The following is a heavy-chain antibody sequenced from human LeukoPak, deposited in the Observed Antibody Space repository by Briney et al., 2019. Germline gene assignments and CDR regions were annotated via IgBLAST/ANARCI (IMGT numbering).Heavy chain of an antibody. D-gene: IGHD3-10*01. J-gene: IGHJ4*02. CDR1: GGTSSSYA. CDR3: ARTAGIDGSGSYYNQPFDY. CDR2: IIPIFGTA. Sequence: SVKVSCKASGGTSSSYAISWVRQAPGQGLEWMGRIIPIFGTANYAQKFQGRVTITTDESTSTAYMELSSLRSEDTAVYYCARTAGIDGSGSYYNQPFDYWGQGTLVTVSS. V-gene: IGHV1-69*05.